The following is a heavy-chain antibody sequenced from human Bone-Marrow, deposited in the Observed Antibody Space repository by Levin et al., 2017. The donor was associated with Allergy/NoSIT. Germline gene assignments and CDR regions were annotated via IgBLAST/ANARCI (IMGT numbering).Heavy chain of an antibody. CDR1: GFSFSSYA. V-gene: IGHV3-23*01. J-gene: IGHJ4*02. D-gene: IGHD2-15*01. CDR2: ISLRGDST. CDR3: AKDHGSCSGGSCYRYYFEN. Sequence: GESLKISCAASGFSFSSYAMSWVRQAPGKGLEWVSAISLRGDSTYYADSVKGRFSISRDDSKNTLFLQMNSLQAEDTAVYYCAKDHGSCSGGSCYRYYFENWGQGTLVTVSS.